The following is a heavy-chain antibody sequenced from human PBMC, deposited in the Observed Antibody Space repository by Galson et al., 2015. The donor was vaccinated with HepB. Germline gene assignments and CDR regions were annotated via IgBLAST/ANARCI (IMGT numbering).Heavy chain of an antibody. V-gene: IGHV3-30*18. J-gene: IGHJ5*02. Sequence: SLRLSCAASGFTFSSYAMSWVRQAPGKGLEWVAVISYAGTNKYYADSVKGRFTISRDNSKNTLYLQMNSLRAEDTAVYYCAKDPGYSDYGGNWLDPWGQGTLVTVSS. CDR3: AKDPGYSDYGGNWLDP. D-gene: IGHD4-23*01. CDR2: ISYAGTNK. CDR1: GFTFSSYA.